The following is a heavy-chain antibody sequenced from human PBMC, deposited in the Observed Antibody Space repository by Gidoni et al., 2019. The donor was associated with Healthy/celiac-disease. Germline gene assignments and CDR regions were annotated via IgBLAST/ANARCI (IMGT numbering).Heavy chain of an antibody. Sequence: QVQLVESGGGVVQPGRSLRLSCAASGFPFSSYGMHWVRQAPGKGLEWVAVIWYDGSNKYYADSVKGRFTISRDNSKNTLYLQMNSLRAEDTAVYYCARAYPLYYYYYYGMDVWGQGTTVTVSS. CDR1: GFPFSSYG. V-gene: IGHV3-33*01. J-gene: IGHJ6*02. CDR2: IWYDGSNK. CDR3: ARAYPLYYYYYYGMDV.